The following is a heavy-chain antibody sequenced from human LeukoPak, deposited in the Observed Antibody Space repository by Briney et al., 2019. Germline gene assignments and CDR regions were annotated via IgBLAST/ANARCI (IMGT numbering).Heavy chain of an antibody. CDR3: ARDWVAVAGPFDY. V-gene: IGHV4-4*02. D-gene: IGHD6-19*01. Sequence: PSGTLSLTCAVSGGSISSSNWWSWVRQPPGKGLEWIGEIYHSGSTYYNPSLKSRVTISVDTSKNQFSLKLSSVTAADAAVYYCARDWVAVAGPFDYWGQGTLVTVSS. CDR2: IYHSGST. CDR1: GGSISSSNW. J-gene: IGHJ4*02.